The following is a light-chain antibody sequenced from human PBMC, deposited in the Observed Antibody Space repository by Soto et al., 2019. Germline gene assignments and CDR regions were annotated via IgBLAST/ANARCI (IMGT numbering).Light chain of an antibody. Sequence: QSVLTQPPSVSGAPGQRVTISCTESSSNIGAGYDVHWYQQLPGTAPKLLIYGNSNRPSGVPDRFSGSKSGTSASLAITGLQAEDEADYYCQSYDSSLSGLVVFGGGTKLTVL. V-gene: IGLV1-40*01. CDR3: QSYDSSLSGLVV. CDR2: GNS. CDR1: SSNIGAGYD. J-gene: IGLJ2*01.